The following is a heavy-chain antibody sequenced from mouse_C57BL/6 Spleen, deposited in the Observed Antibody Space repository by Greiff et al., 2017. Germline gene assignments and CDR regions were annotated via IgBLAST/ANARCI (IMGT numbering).Heavy chain of an antibody. Sequence: QVQLKESGPGILQPSQTLSLTCSFSGFSLSTFGMGVGWIRQPSGKGLEWMAHIWWDDDKYYNPALKSRLTSSKDTSKNQVFLTIANVDTADTATYSCARGSSYVNYFDYWGQGTTLTVSS. CDR2: IWWDDDK. CDR3: ARGSSYVNYFDY. CDR1: GFSLSTFGMG. V-gene: IGHV8-8*01. D-gene: IGHD1-1*01. J-gene: IGHJ2*01.